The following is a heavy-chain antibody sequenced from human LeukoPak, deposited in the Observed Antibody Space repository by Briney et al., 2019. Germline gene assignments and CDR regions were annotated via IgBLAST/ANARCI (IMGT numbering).Heavy chain of an antibody. Sequence: PGGSLRLSCAASGFTFNTYAMTWVRQAPGKGLEWVSAMSGNGGGAYYADSVKGRFTISRDNSKNTLYLQMNSLRAEDTAVYYCARARYCSGTSCRGFDPWGQGTLVTVSS. D-gene: IGHD2-2*01. CDR2: MSGNGGGA. J-gene: IGHJ5*02. V-gene: IGHV3-23*01. CDR1: GFTFNTYA. CDR3: ARARYCSGTSCRGFDP.